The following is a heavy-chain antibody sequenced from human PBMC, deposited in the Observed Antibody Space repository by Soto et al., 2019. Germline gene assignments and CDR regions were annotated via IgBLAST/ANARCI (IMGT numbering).Heavy chain of an antibody. Sequence: QVQLQESGPGLVKPSGTLSLTCAVSSGSINSSNWWTWVRQTPGKGLEWIGEIFHSGSTNYNPSRTSGVTMAADKSKNEFSLILRSVTDADTAVYFGAREGITGWSSWGQGTLVTLSS. CDR2: IFHSGST. D-gene: IGHD6-19*01. CDR3: AREGITGWSS. CDR1: SGSINSSNW. V-gene: IGHV4-4*02. J-gene: IGHJ5*02.